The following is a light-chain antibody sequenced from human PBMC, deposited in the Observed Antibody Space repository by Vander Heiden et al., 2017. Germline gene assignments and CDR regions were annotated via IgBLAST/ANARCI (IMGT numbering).Light chain of an antibody. Sequence: QLVLTQSPSASASLGASVKLTCPLSSGHSSYAIAWHQQQPEKGPRYLMKLNSDGSHSKGDAIPDRFSGSSSGAARYLTISSLQAEDEAYYYCQNWGTGIQVFGTGTKVTVL. J-gene: IGLJ1*01. CDR1: SGHSSYA. CDR3: QNWGTGIQV. V-gene: IGLV4-69*01. CDR2: LNSDGSH.